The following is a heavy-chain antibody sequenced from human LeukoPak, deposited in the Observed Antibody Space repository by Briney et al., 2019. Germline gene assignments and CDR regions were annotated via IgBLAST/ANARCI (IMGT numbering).Heavy chain of an antibody. D-gene: IGHD2-2*02. J-gene: IGHJ4*02. V-gene: IGHV3-7*01. Sequence: GGSLRLSCAASGFTFRTYWMIWVRQAPGKGLEWVATINQDGSDKYYVDSVKGRFTISRDNAKNSLSLQMNSLRAEDTAVYYCARVFSTSCYRYWGQGTLVTVSS. CDR1: GFTFRTYW. CDR3: ARVFSTSCYRY. CDR2: INQDGSDK.